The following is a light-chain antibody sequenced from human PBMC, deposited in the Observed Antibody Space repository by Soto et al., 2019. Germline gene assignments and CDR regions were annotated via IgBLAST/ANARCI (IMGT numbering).Light chain of an antibody. Sequence: IVITQTPLSLTVTPGEPASISCRSSQSLLDSDDGNTYLDWYLQKTGQSPQLLIYTVSYRASGVPDRFSGSGSGTDLKLKISSVEAEDVGVYYCMQRIEFPLTFGGGTKVDIK. J-gene: IGKJ4*01. V-gene: IGKV2-40*01. CDR1: QSLLDSDDGNTY. CDR2: TVS. CDR3: MQRIEFPLT.